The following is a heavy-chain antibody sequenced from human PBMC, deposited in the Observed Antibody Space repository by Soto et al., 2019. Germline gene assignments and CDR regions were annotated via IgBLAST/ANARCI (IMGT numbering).Heavy chain of an antibody. D-gene: IGHD3-10*01. Sequence: SGPTLVNPTQTLTLTCSFSGFSLTTGVGVGWIRQPPGKALEWLVIIYWNDEKLYNPSLKTRLTITKDTSKNQVVLTVTDMDPVDTATYYCAHRVNMARGPYNYFGPWGQGTLVTVSS. CDR1: GFSLTTGVG. CDR3: AHRVNMARGPYNYFGP. CDR2: IYWNDEK. V-gene: IGHV2-5*01. J-gene: IGHJ5*02.